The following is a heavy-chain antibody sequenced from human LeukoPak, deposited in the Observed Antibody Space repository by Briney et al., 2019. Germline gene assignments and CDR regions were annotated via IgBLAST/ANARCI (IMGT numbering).Heavy chain of an antibody. J-gene: IGHJ4*02. V-gene: IGHV3-33*01. D-gene: IGHD3-16*01. CDR1: GFSFSTYG. CDR3: AGDTPPGGEYYLEY. Sequence: GRPLRLSCAASGFSFSTYGMHWVRQAPDTGLEWLALIWHDGSKEYYADSVKGRFTISRDNSKNTLYLEMNSLRADDTAMYYCAGDTPPGGEYYLEYWGQGALVTVSS. CDR2: IWHDGSKE.